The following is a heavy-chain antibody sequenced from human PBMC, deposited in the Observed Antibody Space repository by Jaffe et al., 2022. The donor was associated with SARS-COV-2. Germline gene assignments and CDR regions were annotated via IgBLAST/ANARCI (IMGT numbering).Heavy chain of an antibody. CDR3: AKGHSGNSHVMQHGMDV. V-gene: IGHV3-23*01. J-gene: IGHJ6*02. D-gene: IGHD1-26*01. Sequence: EVQLLESGGGLAQPGGSLRLSCAASGFTFSNNAMSWVRQAQGKGLEWVSATSGSGFSTYYADSVKGRFTISRDNSKNTLYLQMNSLRAEDTAVYYCAKGHSGNSHVMQHGMDVWGQGTTVTVSS. CDR1: GFTFSNNA. CDR2: TSGSGFST.